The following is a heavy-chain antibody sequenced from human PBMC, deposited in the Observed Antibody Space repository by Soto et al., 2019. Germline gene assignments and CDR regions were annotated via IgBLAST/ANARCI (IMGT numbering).Heavy chain of an antibody. D-gene: IGHD6-19*01. V-gene: IGHV4-4*02. CDR2: IYHSGST. CDR1: GGSISRSNW. Sequence: QVQLQESGPGLVKPSGTLSLTCVVSGGSISRSNWWSWVRQPPGKGLEWIGEIYHSGSTNYNPSLKSRVTISVDKSKNQFSLKLSSVTAADTAVYYCARSEMAAYYYYGMDVWGQVTTVTVSS. CDR3: ARSEMAAYYYYGMDV. J-gene: IGHJ6*02.